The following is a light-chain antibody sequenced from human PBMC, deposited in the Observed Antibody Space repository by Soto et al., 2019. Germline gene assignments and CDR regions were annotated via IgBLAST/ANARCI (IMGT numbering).Light chain of an antibody. CDR3: SSYTSSREV. CDR2: DVS. J-gene: IGLJ3*02. CDR1: SSDVGGYNY. Sequence: QSVLTQPASVSGSPGQSITISCTGTSSDVGGYNYVSWYQQHPGKAPKLMIYDVSNRPSGVSNRFSGSKSGNTASLTISGLQDEDEADYYCSSYTSSREVFGGGTKLTVL. V-gene: IGLV2-14*01.